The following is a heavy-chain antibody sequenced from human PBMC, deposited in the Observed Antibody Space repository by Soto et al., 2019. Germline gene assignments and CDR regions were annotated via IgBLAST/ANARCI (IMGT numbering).Heavy chain of an antibody. CDR1: VYTFTNYW. CDR2: IYNGDSET. CDR3: ARKYYYGAGTLDY. V-gene: IGHV5-51*01. D-gene: IGHD3-10*01. Sequence: PGDSLKISCKGSVYTFTNYWIGGVRQMPGKGLEWMGIIYNGDSETKYSPSFQGQVTMSADKSISTDYLKRSSLKASDSAMYYCARKYYYGAGTLDYWGQGTLVTVSS. J-gene: IGHJ4*02.